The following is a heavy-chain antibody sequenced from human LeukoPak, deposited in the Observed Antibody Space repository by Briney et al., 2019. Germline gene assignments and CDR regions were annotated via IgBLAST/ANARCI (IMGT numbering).Heavy chain of an antibody. D-gene: IGHD1-26*01. CDR2: ITNSGNSK. CDR3: ARGERGSYFDY. J-gene: IGHJ4*02. V-gene: IGHV3-48*01. CDR1: EFTFSSYS. Sequence: HPGGSLRLSCAASEFTFSSYSMNWVRQAPGKGLEWVSYITNSGNSKSYADSVKGRFTISRDNSKNTLYLQMNSLRAEDTAVYYCARGERGSYFDYWGQGTLVTVSS.